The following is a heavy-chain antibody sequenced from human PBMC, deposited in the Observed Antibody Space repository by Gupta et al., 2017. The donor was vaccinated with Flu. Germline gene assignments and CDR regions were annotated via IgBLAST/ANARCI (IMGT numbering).Heavy chain of an antibody. V-gene: IGHV3-30-3*01. CDR3: AQWGIADFRDIVLSSAIDIFDV. D-gene: IGHD3-16*01. J-gene: IGHJ3*01. CDR1: GFTFSSYA. Sequence: QVQLVQSGGGVVQPGRSLRLYCAASGFTFSSYAMHWVRQAPGKGLEWMALISYDGGNKYYADSVKDRFTISRDNSKNTLYLQMNGLRADDTAMYFCAQWGIADFRDIVLSSAIDIFDVWGQGTAVTGSS. CDR2: ISYDGGNK.